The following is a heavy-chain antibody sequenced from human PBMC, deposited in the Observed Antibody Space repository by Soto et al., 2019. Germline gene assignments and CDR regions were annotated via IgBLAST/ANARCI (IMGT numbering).Heavy chain of an antibody. J-gene: IGHJ4*02. CDR2: ISGSGDTP. V-gene: IGHV3-23*01. D-gene: IGHD6-19*01. CDR3: AKEGTSGLCYFDY. CDR1: GFTFSNYA. Sequence: VGSLRLSCAASGFTFSNYAISWVRQAPGKGLEWVSIISGSGDTPYYADSVKGRFTISRDNSRNTLYLQMNSLRAGDSAKYYCAKEGTSGLCYFDYWGPGTLVTVSS.